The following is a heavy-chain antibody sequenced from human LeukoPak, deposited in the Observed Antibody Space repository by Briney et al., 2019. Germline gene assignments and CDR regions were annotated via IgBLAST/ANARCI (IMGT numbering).Heavy chain of an antibody. D-gene: IGHD1-26*01. J-gene: IGHJ4*02. CDR2: IYPSGNT. Sequence: SETLSLTCSVSGGSFSSYFWSWVRQPAGKGLEWIGRIYPSGNTNYNPSLKSRVTLSVDTSKTQFSLRLSSVTAADTAVYYCARDRGSYFCDYWGQGTLVTVSS. CDR1: GGSFSSYF. CDR3: ARDRGSYFCDY. V-gene: IGHV4-4*07.